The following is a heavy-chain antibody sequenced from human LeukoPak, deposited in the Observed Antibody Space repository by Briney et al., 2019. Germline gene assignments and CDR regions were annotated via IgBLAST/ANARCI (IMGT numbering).Heavy chain of an antibody. CDR2: IYYSGST. Sequence: PSETLSLTCTVSGGSISSYYWSWIRQPPGEGLEWVGYIYYSGSTNSNPSLKSRVTISVDTSNNQFSLKLSSVTAADTAVYYCAGHYGSGFDFWGQGTLVTVSS. D-gene: IGHD3-10*01. CDR1: GGSISSYY. V-gene: IGHV4-59*08. J-gene: IGHJ4*02. CDR3: AGHYGSGFDF.